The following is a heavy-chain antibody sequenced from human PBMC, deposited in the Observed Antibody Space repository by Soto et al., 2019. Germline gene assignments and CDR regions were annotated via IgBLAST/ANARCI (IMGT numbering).Heavy chain of an antibody. CDR2: IWYDGSNK. CDR3: ARDGDILTSRVYYYYYGMDV. V-gene: IGHV3-33*01. D-gene: IGHD3-9*01. CDR1: GFTFSSYG. Sequence: GGSLRLSCAASGFTFSSYGMHWVRQAPGKGLEWVAVIWYDGSNKYYADSVKGRFTISRDNSKNTLYLRMNSLRAEDTAVYYCARDGDILTSRVYYYYYGMDVWGQGTTVTVSS. J-gene: IGHJ6*02.